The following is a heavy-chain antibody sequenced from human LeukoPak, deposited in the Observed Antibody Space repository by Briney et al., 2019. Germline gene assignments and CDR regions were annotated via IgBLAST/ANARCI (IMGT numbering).Heavy chain of an antibody. CDR1: GCTFTSYY. CDR2: INSSGGRT. Sequence: ASVKASCKASGCTFTSYYMHWVRQAPGQGLEWMGIINSSGGRTSYAQKFQGRVTMTRDTSTSTVYMELRSLRSEDTAVYYCARENTYGCSYGRDVWGQGTTVTVSS. J-gene: IGHJ6*02. V-gene: IGHV1-46*01. CDR3: ARENTYGCSYGRDV. D-gene: IGHD5-18*01.